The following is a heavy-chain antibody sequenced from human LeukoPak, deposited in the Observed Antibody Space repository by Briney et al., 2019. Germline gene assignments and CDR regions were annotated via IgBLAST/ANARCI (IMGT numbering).Heavy chain of an antibody. Sequence: ASVKVSCKXSGGTFSSDAISWVRQAPGQGLEWMGGIIPIFGTANYAQKFQGRVTITADESTSTAYMELSSLRSEDTAVYYCARSIYCSSTSCSVYFQHWGQGTLVTVSS. V-gene: IGHV1-69*01. J-gene: IGHJ1*01. CDR3: ARSIYCSSTSCSVYFQH. D-gene: IGHD2-2*01. CDR1: GGTFSSDA. CDR2: IIPIFGTA.